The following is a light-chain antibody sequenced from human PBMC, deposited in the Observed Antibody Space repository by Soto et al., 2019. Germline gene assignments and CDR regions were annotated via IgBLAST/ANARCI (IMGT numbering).Light chain of an antibody. V-gene: IGKV3-11*01. Sequence: EIVLTQSPATLSLSPGERATLSCRASQSVSSYLAWYQQQPGQAPRLLIYDASNRATAIPARFSGSGSGTDFTLTISSLEPEDFAVYYCHQRSNWPPEITFGQGTRLEIK. CDR2: DAS. CDR3: HQRSNWPPEIT. J-gene: IGKJ5*01. CDR1: QSVSSY.